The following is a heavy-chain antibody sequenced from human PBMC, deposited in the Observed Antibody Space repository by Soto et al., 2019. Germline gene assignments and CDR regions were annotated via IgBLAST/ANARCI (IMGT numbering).Heavy chain of an antibody. CDR1: GYTFTSYD. D-gene: IGHD3-16*01. CDR2: MNPNGGNT. J-gene: IGHJ6*02. V-gene: IGHV1-8*01. CDR3: ARERSYGMDV. Sequence: ASVKVSCKASGYTFTSYDINWVRQATGQGLEWMGWMNPNGGNTAYAQKFQGRVTMTRNTSISTAYMELSSLRSEDTAVYYCARERSYGMDVWGQGTTVTVSS.